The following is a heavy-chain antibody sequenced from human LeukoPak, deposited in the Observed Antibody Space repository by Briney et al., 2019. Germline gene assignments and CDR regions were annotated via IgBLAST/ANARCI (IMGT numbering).Heavy chain of an antibody. D-gene: IGHD5-12*01. V-gene: IGHV3-23*01. Sequence: GGSLRLSCAASGFTFSSYAMSWVRQARGKGLEWVSSISGSGGSTYYADSVKGRFTISRDNSKNTLYLQMNSLRAEDTAVYYCARDLSGYDPFDYWGRGTVVTVSS. CDR1: GFTFSSYA. J-gene: IGHJ4*02. CDR2: ISGSGGST. CDR3: ARDLSGYDPFDY.